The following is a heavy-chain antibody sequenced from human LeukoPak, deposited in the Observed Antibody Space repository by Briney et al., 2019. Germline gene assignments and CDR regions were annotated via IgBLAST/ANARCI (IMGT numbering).Heavy chain of an antibody. CDR3: ARNGLGYCSGGSCYFDY. Sequence: PGGPLRLSCAASGFTFSSYWMHWVRQAPGKGLVWVSRINSDGSSTSYADSVKGRFTISRDNAKNTLYLQMGSLRAEDMAVYYCARNGLGYCSGGSCYFDYWGQGTLVTVSS. J-gene: IGHJ4*02. CDR1: GFTFSSYW. CDR2: INSDGSST. D-gene: IGHD2-15*01. V-gene: IGHV3-74*01.